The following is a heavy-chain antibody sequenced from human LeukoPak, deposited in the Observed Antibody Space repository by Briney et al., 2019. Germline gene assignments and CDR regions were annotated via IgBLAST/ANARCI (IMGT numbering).Heavy chain of an antibody. CDR2: ISYDGSNK. Sequence: TGGSLRLSCAASGFTFSSYGMHWVRQAPGKGLEWVAVISYDGSNKYYADSVKGRFTISRDNSKNTLHLQMNSLRAEDTAVYYCAKDRRYCSSTSCYEGYYYYGMDVWGQGTTVTVSS. J-gene: IGHJ6*02. D-gene: IGHD2-2*01. CDR3: AKDRRYCSSTSCYEGYYYYGMDV. CDR1: GFTFSSYG. V-gene: IGHV3-30*18.